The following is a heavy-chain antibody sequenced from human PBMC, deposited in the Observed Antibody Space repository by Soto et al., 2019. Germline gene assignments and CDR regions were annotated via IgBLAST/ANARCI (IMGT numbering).Heavy chain of an antibody. D-gene: IGHD2-15*01. CDR3: ARRFGDCSDY. V-gene: IGHV4-39*01. J-gene: IGHJ4*02. Sequence: QLQLQESGPRLVKPSETLSLTCTVSGGSISSTTYYWGWIRQPPGKGLEWVGNIYSSGTTYYNPSLKSRVTTSVDTSKNQFSLRLSSVTAADTAVYYCARRFGDCSDYWGQGTLVTVSS. CDR2: IYSSGTT. CDR1: GGSISSTTYY.